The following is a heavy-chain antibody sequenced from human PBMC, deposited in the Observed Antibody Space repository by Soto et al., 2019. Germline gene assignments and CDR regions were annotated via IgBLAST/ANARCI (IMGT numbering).Heavy chain of an antibody. CDR2: FDREDAET. CDR3: ATKTLLSYFQY. J-gene: IGHJ1*01. V-gene: IGHV1-24*01. CDR1: GHTLSELS. D-gene: IGHD3-16*02. Sequence: QVQLVQSGAEVKKPGTSVKVSCKVFGHTLSELSMHWVRQAPGEGLEWVGGFDREDAETIYAQKFRGRVTMTEDTXXXXAXXXXXXXXXXDTAVYXXATKTLLSYFQYWGQGTLVTVSS.